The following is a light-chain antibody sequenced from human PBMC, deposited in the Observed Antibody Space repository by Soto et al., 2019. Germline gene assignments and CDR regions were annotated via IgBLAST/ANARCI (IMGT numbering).Light chain of an antibody. CDR1: QSVLYNSNDKNY. CDR3: QQYYSTPQT. Sequence: DIVMTQSPDSLAVSPGERATINCKSSQSVLYNSNDKNYLAWYQQKPGQPPKLLIYWASTRESGVPDRFSGSGPGTDFTLTISSLQAEDVAVYYCQQYYSTPQTFGQGTKLEIK. V-gene: IGKV4-1*01. J-gene: IGKJ2*01. CDR2: WAS.